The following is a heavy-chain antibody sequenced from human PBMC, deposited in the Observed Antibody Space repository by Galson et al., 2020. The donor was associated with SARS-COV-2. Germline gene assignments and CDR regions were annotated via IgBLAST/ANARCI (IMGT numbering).Heavy chain of an antibody. D-gene: IGHD2-8*02. CDR1: GFSFRTYS. V-gene: IGHV3-30*03. J-gene: IGHJ3*01. CDR2: IAFDEAFR. Sequence: GGSLRLSCAVSGFSFRTYSMHWVRQAPGRGLEWIGVIAFDEAFRAYADPVKGRFTVSRDISRNTLYLYMNNLRPDDSALYYCAREHCTGGICSPNSFDLWGQGTMVTVSS. CDR3: AREHCTGGICSPNSFDL.